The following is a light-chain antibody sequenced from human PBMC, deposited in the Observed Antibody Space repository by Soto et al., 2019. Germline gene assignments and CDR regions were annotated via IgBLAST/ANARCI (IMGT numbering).Light chain of an antibody. V-gene: IGLV2-23*02. CDR1: NSDVGSFNL. CDR3: SSYAGNSTLWV. CDR2: EVS. Sequence: QSALTQPASVSGSPGQSITISCTGTNSDVGSFNLVSWYQHHPGKAPELIIYEVSQRPSGVSSRFSGSKSGNTASLTISGLQAEDEADYYCSSYAGNSTLWVFGGGTKLTVL. J-gene: IGLJ3*02.